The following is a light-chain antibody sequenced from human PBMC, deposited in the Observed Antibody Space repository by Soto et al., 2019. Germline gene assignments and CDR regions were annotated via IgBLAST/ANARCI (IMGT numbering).Light chain of an antibody. CDR1: QAISNH. CDR3: QHYKTYPLT. J-gene: IGKJ4*01. Sequence: DIQMTQSPSSLSASVGDRVTITCRASQAISNHLAWFQQKSGKAPRSLIYDASTLQSGVPSKFTGSGSGTDFTLTISSLQPEDFATYYCQHYKTYPLTFGGGTKVEIK. CDR2: DAS. V-gene: IGKV1-16*02.